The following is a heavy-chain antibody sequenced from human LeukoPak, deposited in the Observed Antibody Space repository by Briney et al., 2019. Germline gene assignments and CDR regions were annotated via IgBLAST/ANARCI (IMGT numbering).Heavy chain of an antibody. J-gene: IGHJ6*03. Sequence: GGSLRLSCAASGFTFSSYWMHWVRQAPGKGLVWVSRINSDGSSTSYADSVKGRFTISRDNAKNTLYLQMNSLRAEDTAVYYCARDGRRRNSSSWSRPYYYYMDVWGKGTTVTISS. V-gene: IGHV3-74*01. CDR2: INSDGSST. CDR1: GFTFSSYW. CDR3: ARDGRRRNSSSWSRPYYYYMDV. D-gene: IGHD6-13*01.